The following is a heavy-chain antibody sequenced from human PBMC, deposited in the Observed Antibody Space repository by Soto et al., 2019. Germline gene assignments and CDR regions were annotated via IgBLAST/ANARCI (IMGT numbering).Heavy chain of an antibody. Sequence: AQLVQSGGGVVQPGGSLRLSCEASGFFFSNHGMHWVRQAPGRGLEWVAIVSFDGSHQTYAESVQGRFIVSRDNSKNTLYLQMNSLTTEDTAMYYCWGGYSSAIDFWGQGALVSVSS. D-gene: IGHD3-16*01. CDR1: GFFFSNHG. CDR3: WGGYSSAIDF. V-gene: IGHV3-30*03. J-gene: IGHJ4*02. CDR2: VSFDGSHQ.